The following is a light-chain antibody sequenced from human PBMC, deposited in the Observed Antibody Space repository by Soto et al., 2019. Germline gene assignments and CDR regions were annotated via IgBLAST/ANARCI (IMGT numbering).Light chain of an antibody. CDR3: QQSYRAPRT. V-gene: IGKV1-39*01. CDR2: STS. CDR1: QSISSY. J-gene: IGKJ2*01. Sequence: DLQMTQSPPSLSASVGDSVTITCRASQSISSYLNWYQQKPGEAPKPLIHSTSTLHSGVPSRFSGSGSGTDFTLIISGLQPEDFATYYCQQSYRAPRTFGQGTRLEIK.